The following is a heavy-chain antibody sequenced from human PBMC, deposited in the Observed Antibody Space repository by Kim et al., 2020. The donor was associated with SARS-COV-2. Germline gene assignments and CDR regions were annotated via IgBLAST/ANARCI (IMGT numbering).Heavy chain of an antibody. V-gene: IGHV4-59*09. CDR3: ARGVDYYGSGSSYGMDV. Sequence: LKSRVTISVDTSKNQFSLKLSSVTAADTAVYYCARGVDYYGSGSSYGMDVWGQGTTVTVSS. J-gene: IGHJ6*02. D-gene: IGHD3-10*01.